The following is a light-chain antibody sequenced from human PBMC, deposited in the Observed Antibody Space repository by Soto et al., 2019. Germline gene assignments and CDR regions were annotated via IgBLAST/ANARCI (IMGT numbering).Light chain of an antibody. CDR2: DAS. J-gene: IGKJ5*01. V-gene: IGKV3-11*01. Sequence: EIVLTQSPATLALSPGERATLSCRASQSVSSYLAWYQQKPGQATRLIIYDASNRANGIPARFSGSGSGTDFTLTLSRLEPDDSAVYYCHHYDSSHPYTFGQGTRLEIK. CDR3: HHYDSSHPYT. CDR1: QSVSSY.